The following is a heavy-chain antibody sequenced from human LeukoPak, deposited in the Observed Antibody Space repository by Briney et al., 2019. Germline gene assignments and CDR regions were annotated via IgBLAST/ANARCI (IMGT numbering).Heavy chain of an antibody. Sequence: PGGSLRLSCAASGFTFNNHGMNWVRQAPGRGLEWVSAISPSGHSTAHADSVKGRFTISRDNAKNTLYLQMNSLRAEDTAVYYCARRSAAKDAFDIWGQGTMVTVSS. J-gene: IGHJ3*02. CDR2: ISPSGHST. CDR1: GFTFNNHG. D-gene: IGHD6-25*01. V-gene: IGHV3-21*01. CDR3: ARRSAAKDAFDI.